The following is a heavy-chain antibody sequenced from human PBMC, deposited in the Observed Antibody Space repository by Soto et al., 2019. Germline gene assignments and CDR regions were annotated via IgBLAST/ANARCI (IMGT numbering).Heavy chain of an antibody. V-gene: IGHV3-23*01. CDR3: SKGGYSSSWHQNNWFDL. D-gene: IGHD6-13*01. J-gene: IGHJ5*02. CDR2: ISGSGGST. CDR1: GFTFSSYA. Sequence: PGGSLRLSCAASGFTFSSYAMSWVRQAPGKGLEWVSAISGSGGSTYYADSVKGRFTISRDNSKNTLYLQMNSLRAEDTAVYYCSKGGYSSSWHQNNWFDLWGQGTLVTVSS.